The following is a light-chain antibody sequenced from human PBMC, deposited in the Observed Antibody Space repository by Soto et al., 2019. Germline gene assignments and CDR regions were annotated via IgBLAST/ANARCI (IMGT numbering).Light chain of an antibody. CDR3: AAWDDRLKGYV. CDR2: NND. V-gene: IGLV1-44*01. J-gene: IGLJ1*01. CDR1: GSNFGSNT. Sequence: QSVLTQPPSASGTPGHRVTISCSGSGSNFGSNTVNWYQHLPGTAPKLLIYNNDQRPSGVPDRFSGSKSGTSASLAISGLQSDYEADYYCAAWDDRLKGYVFGTGPKVTVL.